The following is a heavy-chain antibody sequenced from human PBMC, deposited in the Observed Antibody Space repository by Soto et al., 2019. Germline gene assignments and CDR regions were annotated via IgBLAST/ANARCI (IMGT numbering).Heavy chain of an antibody. D-gene: IGHD3-9*01. CDR1: GGSISSGGYY. J-gene: IGHJ4*02. CDR2: IYYSGST. Sequence: SETLSLTCTVSGGSISSGGYYWSWILHHPGKGLEWIGYIYYSGSTYYNPSLKSRVTISVDTSKNQFSLKLSSVTAADTAVYYCASHVLRYCDWFPGLDYGGQGTLVTVS. CDR3: ASHVLRYCDWFPGLDY. V-gene: IGHV4-31*03.